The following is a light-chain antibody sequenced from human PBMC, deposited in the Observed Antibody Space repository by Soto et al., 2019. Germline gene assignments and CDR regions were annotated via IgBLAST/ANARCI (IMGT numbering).Light chain of an antibody. CDR3: QHYGASPWT. CDR1: QSVSGNY. Sequence: EIVLTQSPGTLSSSPGERATLSCRARQSVSGNYLAWYQQKPGQAPRVLIYRASIRATGISDRFSGRGSGTDFTLTISRLEPEDFAVYYCQHYGASPWTFGQGTKVDIK. J-gene: IGKJ1*01. V-gene: IGKV3-20*01. CDR2: RAS.